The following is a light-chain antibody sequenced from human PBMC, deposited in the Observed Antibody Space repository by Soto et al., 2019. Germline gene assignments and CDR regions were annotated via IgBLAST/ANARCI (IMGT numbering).Light chain of an antibody. Sequence: EIVLTQSPGTLSLSPVDRATLSCRASQSVSRNYLAWYQQKPGQAPRLLIYGASSRATGIPDRFSGSGSGTDFTLTISRLEPEDFAVYYCQRYGTSLPLTFGGGTKVEIK. J-gene: IGKJ4*01. CDR1: QSVSRNY. CDR2: GAS. CDR3: QRYGTSLPLT. V-gene: IGKV3-20*01.